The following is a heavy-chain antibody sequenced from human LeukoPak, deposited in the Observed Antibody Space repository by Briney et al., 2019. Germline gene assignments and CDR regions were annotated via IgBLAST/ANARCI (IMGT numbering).Heavy chain of an antibody. D-gene: IGHD3-10*01. CDR3: ATTYYYGSGRIY. V-gene: IGHV3-11*04. Sequence: GGSLRLSCAASGFTFDDYGMSWVRQAPGKGLEWVSYISSSGSTIYYADSVKGRFTISRDNAKNSLYLQMNSLRAEDTAVYYCATTYYYGSGRIYWGQGTLVTVSS. CDR1: GFTFDDYG. J-gene: IGHJ4*02. CDR2: ISSSGSTI.